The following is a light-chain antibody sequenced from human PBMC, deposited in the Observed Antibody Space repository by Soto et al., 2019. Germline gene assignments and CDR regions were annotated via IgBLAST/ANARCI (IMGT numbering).Light chain of an antibody. J-gene: IGKJ1*01. V-gene: IGKV1-5*03. CDR3: QQYRTYPWT. CDR2: KAS. Sequence: DIQMTQSPSTLSASVGDRVTITCRASQTISTLLAWYQQRPGKAPNLLIYKASSLESGVPSRFSGSGSGTEFTLTLSSLQPDDFATYFCQQYRTYPWTFGQGTKVEVK. CDR1: QTISTL.